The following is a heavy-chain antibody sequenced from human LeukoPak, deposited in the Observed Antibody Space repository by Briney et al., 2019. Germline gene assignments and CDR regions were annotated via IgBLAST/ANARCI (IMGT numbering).Heavy chain of an antibody. Sequence: ASVNVSCKASGYTFTVYYMHWVRQAPGQGLEWMGWINPNSGGTNYAQKFQGRVTMTRDTSISTAYMELSRLRSDDTAVYYCARAGRFSSGWLFAEYFQHWGQGTLVTVSS. CDR1: GYTFTVYY. J-gene: IGHJ1*01. CDR2: INPNSGGT. V-gene: IGHV1-2*02. D-gene: IGHD6-19*01. CDR3: ARAGRFSSGWLFAEYFQH.